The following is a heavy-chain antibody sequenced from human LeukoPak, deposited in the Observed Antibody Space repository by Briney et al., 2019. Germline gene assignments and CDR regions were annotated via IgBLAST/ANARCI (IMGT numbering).Heavy chain of an antibody. V-gene: IGHV1-18*01. Sequence: ASVKVSCKASGYTFTSYGISWVRQAPGQGLEWMGWISAYNGNTNYAQKLQGRVTMTTDTSTSTAYMELRSLRSDDTAVYYCARRQAGGWSSDAFDIWGQGTMVNVSS. J-gene: IGHJ3*02. CDR2: ISAYNGNT. D-gene: IGHD6-19*01. CDR1: GYTFTSYG. CDR3: ARRQAGGWSSDAFDI.